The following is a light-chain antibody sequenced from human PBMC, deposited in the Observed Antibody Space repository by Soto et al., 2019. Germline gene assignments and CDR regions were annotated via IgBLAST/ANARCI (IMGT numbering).Light chain of an antibody. CDR2: EVS. J-gene: IGLJ2*01. V-gene: IGLV2-8*01. Sequence: QSALTQPPSASGSPGQSVTISCTGTSSDVGGYNYVSWYQQHPGKAPKLMIYEVSMRPSGVPDRFSGSKSGNTASLTVSGLQAVDEADYYCSSYAGSNNLGVFGGGTKLTV. CDR1: SSDVGGYNY. CDR3: SSYAGSNNLGV.